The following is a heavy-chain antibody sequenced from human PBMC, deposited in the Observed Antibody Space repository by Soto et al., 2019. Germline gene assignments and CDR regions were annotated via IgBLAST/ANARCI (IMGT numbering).Heavy chain of an antibody. CDR2: IWYDGSNK. D-gene: IGHD2-15*01. J-gene: IGHJ4*02. V-gene: IGHV3-33*01. Sequence: VQLVESGGGVVQPGRSLRLSCAASGFTFSSYGMHWVRQAPGKGLEWVAVIWYDGSNKYYADSVKGRFTISRDNSKNTLYLQMNSLRAEDTAVYYCARLYCSGGSCYSDYWGQGTLVTVSS. CDR1: GFTFSSYG. CDR3: ARLYCSGGSCYSDY.